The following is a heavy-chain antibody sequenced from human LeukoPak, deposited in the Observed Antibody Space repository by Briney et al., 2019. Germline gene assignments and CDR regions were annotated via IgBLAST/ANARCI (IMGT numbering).Heavy chain of an antibody. CDR3: AKDLFDGLADDY. Sequence: GGSLRLSCAASGFTFSSHALSWVRQAPGKGLEWVSSLSGSGYNTYYADSVKGRFTISRDNSKNTVYLQMNSLRAEDTAVYYCAKDLFDGLADDYWGQGTLVTVSP. J-gene: IGHJ4*02. D-gene: IGHD6-19*01. V-gene: IGHV3-23*01. CDR1: GFTFSSHA. CDR2: LSGSGYNT.